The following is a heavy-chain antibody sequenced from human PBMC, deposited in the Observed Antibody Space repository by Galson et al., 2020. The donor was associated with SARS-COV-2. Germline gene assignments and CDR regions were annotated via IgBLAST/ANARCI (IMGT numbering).Heavy chain of an antibody. J-gene: IGHJ5*01. D-gene: IGHD5-12*01. V-gene: IGHV4-39*01. Sequence: SETLSLTCTVSGDSISSNTYYWGWIRQPPGKGLECIGSLFYTGGTYYNPSPKSRVTISIDTSKNQFSLKLSSVTAADTAVYYCARHLVALGITFNWFDSWGQGTLVTVS. CDR3: ARHLVALGITFNWFDS. CDR1: GDSISSNTYY. CDR2: LFYTGGT.